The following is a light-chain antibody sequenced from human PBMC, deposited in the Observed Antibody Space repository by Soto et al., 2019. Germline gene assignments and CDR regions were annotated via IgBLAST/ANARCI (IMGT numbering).Light chain of an antibody. J-gene: IGLJ2*01. CDR1: SSDVGGYNY. CDR2: DVN. CDR3: SSYTSSSTRLV. Sequence: QSALTQPASVSGSPGQSITISCTGTSSDVGGYNYVSWYQHHPDKAPKLMIYDVNNRPSGVSNRFSGSKSGNTASLTISGLQAEDEAAYYCSSYTSSSTRLVFGGGTKFTVL. V-gene: IGLV2-14*03.